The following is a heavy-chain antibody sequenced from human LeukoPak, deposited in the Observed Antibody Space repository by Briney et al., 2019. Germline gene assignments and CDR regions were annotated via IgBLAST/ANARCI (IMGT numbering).Heavy chain of an antibody. CDR1: GFTFSNDW. CDR3: ARERIVGAASTRYYGMDV. V-gene: IGHV3-7*03. J-gene: IGHJ6*02. Sequence: GGSLRLSCAASGFTFSNDWMSWVRQAPGKGLEWVANMKPDGSERYYVDSVKGRFTVSRDHAKNSLYFQMNSLRAEDTAVYYCARERIVGAASTRYYGMDVWGQGTTVTVSS. D-gene: IGHD1-26*01. CDR2: MKPDGSER.